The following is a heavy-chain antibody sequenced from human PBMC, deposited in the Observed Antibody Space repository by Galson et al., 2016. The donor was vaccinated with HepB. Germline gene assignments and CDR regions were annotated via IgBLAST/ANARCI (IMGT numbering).Heavy chain of an antibody. Sequence: SLRLSCAASGFTFSSYAMNWVRQAPGKGLEWVSAISGSGSSTYYADSVKGRFTISRDKSSNTLYLQMNTLIAEGTAVYYCAKGRRSGCSSTSCYPFDYWGQGTLDTVSS. CDR1: GFTFSSYA. CDR3: AKGRRSGCSSTSCYPFDY. CDR2: ISGSGSST. V-gene: IGHV3-23*01. D-gene: IGHD2-2*01. J-gene: IGHJ4*02.